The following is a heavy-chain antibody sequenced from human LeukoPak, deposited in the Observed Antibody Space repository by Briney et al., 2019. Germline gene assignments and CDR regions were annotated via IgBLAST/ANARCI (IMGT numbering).Heavy chain of an antibody. Sequence: GGSLRLSCAASGFTFSNAWMNWVRQAPGKGLEWISHISNIGDIIHYADSVEGRFTISRDNAKNSLYLQMNSLRAEDTAVYYCAKDATAVVGTVYMDVWGKGTTVTISS. V-gene: IGHV3-48*04. CDR1: GFTFSNAW. CDR2: ISNIGDII. CDR3: AKDATAVVGTVYMDV. J-gene: IGHJ6*03. D-gene: IGHD6-13*01.